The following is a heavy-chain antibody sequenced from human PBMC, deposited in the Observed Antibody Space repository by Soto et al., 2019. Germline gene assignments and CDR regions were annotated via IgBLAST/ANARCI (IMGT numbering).Heavy chain of an antibody. V-gene: IGHV4-31*01. CDR1: GGSISSGGYY. Sequence: QVQLQESGPGLVKPSQTLSLTCTVSGGSISSGGYYWSWIRQHPGKGLEWIGYIYYSGSTYYNPPLKGQGTLSVDTYKIQFSLKLSSVTAADTAVYYCARGGFDYGSGSVYYFDYWGQGTLVTVSS. D-gene: IGHD3-10*01. J-gene: IGHJ4*02. CDR2: IYYSGST. CDR3: ARGGFDYGSGSVYYFDY.